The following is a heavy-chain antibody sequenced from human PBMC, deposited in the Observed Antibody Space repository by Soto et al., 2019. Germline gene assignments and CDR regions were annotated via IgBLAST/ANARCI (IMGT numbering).Heavy chain of an antibody. CDR1: GLIFSNYK. Sequence: PGGSLRLSCAASGLIFSNYKMHWVRQAPGKGLVWVSRISTDGSITDYADSVKGRFTVSRDNAKNTLYLQMNSLRVDDTAVYYCARDTNGIHFWGPGILVTVFS. CDR2: ISTDGSIT. V-gene: IGHV3-74*01. CDR3: ARDTNGIHF. D-gene: IGHD2-8*01. J-gene: IGHJ4*02.